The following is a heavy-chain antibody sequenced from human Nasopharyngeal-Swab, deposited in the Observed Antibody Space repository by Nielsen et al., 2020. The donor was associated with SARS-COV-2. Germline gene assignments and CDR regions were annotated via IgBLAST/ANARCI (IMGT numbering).Heavy chain of an antibody. Sequence: WIRQPPGKGLEWVAVIWYDGSNKYYADSVKGRFTIPRDNSKNTLYLQMNSLRAEDTAVYYCAKDPFYDFWSGYYFDYWGQGTLVTVSS. D-gene: IGHD3-3*01. CDR3: AKDPFYDFWSGYYFDY. CDR2: IWYDGSNK. V-gene: IGHV3-33*06. J-gene: IGHJ4*02.